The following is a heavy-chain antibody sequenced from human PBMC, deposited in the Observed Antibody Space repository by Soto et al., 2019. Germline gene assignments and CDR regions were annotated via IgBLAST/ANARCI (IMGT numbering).Heavy chain of an antibody. CDR2: ISYDGSNK. Sequence: GGSLRLSCAASGFTFSSYGMHWVRQAPGKGLEWVAVISYDGSNKYYADSVKGRFTISRDNSKNTLYLQMNSLRAEDTAVYYCAKDPWDIVVVVAANSPLVYYFDYWGQGTLVTVSS. CDR3: AKDPWDIVVVVAANSPLVYYFDY. CDR1: GFTFSSYG. D-gene: IGHD2-15*01. V-gene: IGHV3-30*18. J-gene: IGHJ4*02.